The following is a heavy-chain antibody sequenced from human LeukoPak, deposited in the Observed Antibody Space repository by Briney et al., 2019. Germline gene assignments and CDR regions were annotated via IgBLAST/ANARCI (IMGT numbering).Heavy chain of an antibody. CDR1: GGSISSYY. CDR3: ARALPGVSVVVAAIDY. CDR2: IYYSGST. V-gene: IGHV4-59*01. Sequence: SETLSLTCTVSGGSISSYYWSWIRQPPGKGLEWIGYIYYSGSTNYNPSLKSRVTISVDTSKNQFSLKLSSVTAADTAVYYCARALPGVSVVVAAIDYWGQGTLVTVSS. J-gene: IGHJ4*02. D-gene: IGHD2-15*01.